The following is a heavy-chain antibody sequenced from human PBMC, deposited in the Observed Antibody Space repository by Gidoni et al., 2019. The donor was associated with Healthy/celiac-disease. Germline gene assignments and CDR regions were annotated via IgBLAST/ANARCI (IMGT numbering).Heavy chain of an antibody. D-gene: IGHD5-12*01. CDR1: GFTFRSSA. J-gene: IGHJ6*04. CDR3: AKGTRWVATIEVDV. Sequence: EVQLLESGGGLVQPVGSLRLSCAASGFTFRSSAMSWVRQAPGKGLEWVSAISGSGGSTYYADSVKGRFTISRDNSKNTLYLQMNSLRAEDTAVYYCAKGTRWVATIEVDVWGKGTTVTVSS. CDR2: ISGSGGST. V-gene: IGHV3-23*01.